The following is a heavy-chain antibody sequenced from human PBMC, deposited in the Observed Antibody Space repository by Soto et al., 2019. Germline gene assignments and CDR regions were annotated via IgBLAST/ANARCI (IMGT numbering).Heavy chain of an antibody. D-gene: IGHD2-15*01. Sequence: ASVKVSCKASGYTFTRYTLYWVRQAPGQRLECMGWINAGNDNIKYSQKFQGRVTITTDTSASTAYMDLTSLRSDDTAVYYCAIFGGSLSGWGQGTLVTVSS. CDR3: AIFGGSLSG. CDR1: GYTFTRYT. J-gene: IGHJ4*02. V-gene: IGHV1-3*01. CDR2: INAGNDNI.